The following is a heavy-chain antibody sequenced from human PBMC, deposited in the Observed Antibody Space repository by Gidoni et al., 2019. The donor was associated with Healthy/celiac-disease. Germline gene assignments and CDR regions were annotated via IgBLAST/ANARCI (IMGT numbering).Heavy chain of an antibody. V-gene: IGHV3-23*01. CDR1: AFTFSSYA. Sequence: EVQLLESGGGLVQPGGSLRLSCDASAFTFSSYAMSWVRQGPGKGLEWVSAISGSGGSTYYADSVKGRFTISRDNSKNTLYLQMNSLRAEDTAVYYCAKDDFWSGYSSYGMDVWGQGTTVTVSS. D-gene: IGHD3-3*01. CDR2: ISGSGGST. CDR3: AKDDFWSGYSSYGMDV. J-gene: IGHJ6*02.